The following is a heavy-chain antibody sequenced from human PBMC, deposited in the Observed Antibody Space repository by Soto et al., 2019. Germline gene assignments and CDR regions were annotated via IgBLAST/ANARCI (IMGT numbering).Heavy chain of an antibody. V-gene: IGHV4-39*01. CDR1: GGSISSSSYY. CDR3: ARLVGYYDSSGRRFDY. CDR2: IYYSGST. D-gene: IGHD3-22*01. J-gene: IGHJ4*02. Sequence: QLQLQESGPGLVKPSETLSLTCTVSGGSISSSSYYWGWIRQPPGKGLEWIGSIYYSGSTYYNPSLKSRVTISVDTSKNQFSLKLSSMTAADTAVYYCARLVGYYDSSGRRFDYWGQGTLVTVSS.